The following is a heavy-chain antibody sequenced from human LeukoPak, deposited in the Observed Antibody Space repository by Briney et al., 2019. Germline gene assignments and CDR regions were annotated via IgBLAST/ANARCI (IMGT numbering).Heavy chain of an antibody. V-gene: IGHV7-4-1*02. D-gene: IGHD4-17*01. CDR2: INTNTGNP. J-gene: IGHJ6*03. CDR3: ARSSVRYFNYYYYMDV. CDR1: GYTFTSYA. Sequence: GASVKVSCKASGYTFTSYAMNGVRQAPGRGLEWMRCINTNTGNPTYSQGLTGRFVVSLDTSVSTAYLQISSLKAEDTAVYYCARSSVRYFNYYYYMDVWGKGTTVTVSS.